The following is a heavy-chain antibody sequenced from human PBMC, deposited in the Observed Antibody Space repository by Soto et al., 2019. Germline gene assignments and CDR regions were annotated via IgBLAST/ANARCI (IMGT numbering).Heavy chain of an antibody. CDR1: GGSLSSGGYY. V-gene: IGHV4-31*03. J-gene: IGHJ5*02. CDR3: ARFPSRLRYFDFDP. D-gene: IGHD3-9*01. CDR2: IYYSGST. Sequence: PSETLSLTCTVSGGSLSSGGYYWSWIRQHPGKGLEWIGYIYYSGSTYYNPSLKSRVTISVDTSKNQFSLKLSSVTAADPAVYYCARFPSRLRYFDFDPWGQGTLVTVSS.